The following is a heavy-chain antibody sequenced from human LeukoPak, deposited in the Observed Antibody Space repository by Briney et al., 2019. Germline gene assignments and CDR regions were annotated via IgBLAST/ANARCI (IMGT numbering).Heavy chain of an antibody. V-gene: IGHV4-4*07. CDR2: IYTSGST. Sequence: SETLSLTCTVSGGSVSSYYWSWIRQPAGKGLEWIGRIYTSGSTNYNPSPKSRVTMSVDTSKNQFSLKLSSVTAADTAVYYCARDRGEHDYGDMVWFDPWGQGTLVTVSS. CDR3: ARDRGEHDYGDMVWFDP. D-gene: IGHD4-17*01. CDR1: GGSVSSYY. J-gene: IGHJ5*02.